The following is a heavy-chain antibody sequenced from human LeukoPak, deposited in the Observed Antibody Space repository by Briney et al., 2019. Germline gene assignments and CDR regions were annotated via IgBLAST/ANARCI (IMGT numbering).Heavy chain of an antibody. CDR2: VYYNGST. V-gene: IGHV4-59*08. D-gene: IGHD2-2*01. Sequence: SETLSLTCTVSSGSISSYYWSWIRQPPGKGLEWIGHVYYNGSTNYNPSLKSRVTISVDTSKNQFSLKLTSVTAADTAVYFCARFIGYCSSLNCYPGKSWFDPWGQGSVVTVSS. CDR3: ARFIGYCSSLNCYPGKSWFDP. J-gene: IGHJ5*02. CDR1: SGSISSYY.